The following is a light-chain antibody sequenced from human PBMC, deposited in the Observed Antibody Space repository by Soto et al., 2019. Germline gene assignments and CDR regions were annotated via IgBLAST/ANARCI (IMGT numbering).Light chain of an antibody. CDR2: NAS. J-gene: IGKJ1*01. V-gene: IGKV1-5*03. CDR1: QTINSG. Sequence: DIQMTQSPSTLSGSVGDRVTITCRVGQTINSGLAWYQQKPGKAPKLLIYNASTLKSGVPSRFSGSGSGTKITLTIASLQPDDFSTYYCQQYESFSRTFGPGTKGDIK. CDR3: QQYESFSRT.